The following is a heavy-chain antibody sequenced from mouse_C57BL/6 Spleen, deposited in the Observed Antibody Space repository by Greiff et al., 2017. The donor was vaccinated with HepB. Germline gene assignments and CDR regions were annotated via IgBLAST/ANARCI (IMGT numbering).Heavy chain of an antibody. V-gene: IGHV1-69*01. J-gene: IGHJ4*01. CDR1: GYTFTSYW. CDR3: ARYYCGSSYAMDY. D-gene: IGHD1-1*01. CDR2: IDPSDSYT. Sequence: VQLQQSGSELVMPGASVKLSCKASGYTFTSYWMHWVKQRPGQGLEWIGEIDPSDSYTNYHQKFKGKSTLTVDKSSSTAYMQLSSLTSEESAVSDCARYYCGSSYAMDYWGQGASVTVSS.